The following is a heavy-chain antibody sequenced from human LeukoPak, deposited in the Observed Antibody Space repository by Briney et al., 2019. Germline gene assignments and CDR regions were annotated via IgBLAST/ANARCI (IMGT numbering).Heavy chain of an antibody. D-gene: IGHD2-21*01. Sequence: GESLKISCKGSGYSFTSYWIGWVRQMPGKGLKWMGIIYPGDSDTRYSPSFQGQVTISADKSISTAYLQWSSLKASDTAMYYCARQNSCGGDCYYYYYMDVWGKGTTVTVSS. V-gene: IGHV5-51*01. CDR2: IYPGDSDT. CDR3: ARQNSCGGDCYYYYYMDV. CDR1: GYSFTSYW. J-gene: IGHJ6*03.